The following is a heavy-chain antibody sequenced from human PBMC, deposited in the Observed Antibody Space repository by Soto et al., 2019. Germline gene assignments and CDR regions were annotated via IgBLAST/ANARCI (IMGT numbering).Heavy chain of an antibody. V-gene: IGHV1-69*13. CDR3: ARARGSSYTYYYYYGMDV. Sequence: SVKASWNASGGTFSSYAISWVRQSPEQGLEWMGGIIPIFGTANYAQKFQGRVTITADESTSTAYMELRSLRYEDTAVYYCARARGSSYTYYYYYGMDVWRQGTTVTVSS. D-gene: IGHD6-13*01. CDR1: GGTFSSYA. CDR2: IIPIFGTA. J-gene: IGHJ6*02.